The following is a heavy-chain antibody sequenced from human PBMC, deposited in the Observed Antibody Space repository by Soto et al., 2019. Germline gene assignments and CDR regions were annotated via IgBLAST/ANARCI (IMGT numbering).Heavy chain of an antibody. CDR1: GGSISSSSYY. D-gene: IGHD1-1*01. CDR3: VRDGTKTLRDWFDP. V-gene: IGHV4-39*07. J-gene: IGHJ5*02. Sequence: SETLSLTCTVSGGSISSSSYYWGWIRQPPGKGLEWIGSIYYSGSTYYNPSLKSRVTISVDTSKNQFSLKLRSVTAADTAVYYCVRDGTKTLRDWFDPWGQGMSVTVSS. CDR2: IYYSGST.